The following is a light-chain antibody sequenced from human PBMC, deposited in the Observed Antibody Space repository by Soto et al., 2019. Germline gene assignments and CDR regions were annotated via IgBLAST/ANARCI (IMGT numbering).Light chain of an antibody. CDR2: GAS. CDR3: QQYGNSLA. V-gene: IGKV3-20*01. J-gene: IGKJ2*01. CDR1: QRVNSDF. Sequence: EIVLTQSPGTLSLSPGERVTLSCRASQRVNSDFLAWYQQKTGQAPRLLIYGASIRAAGIPDRFSGSGSGTDFTLTISRLEPDDFAVFYCQQYGNSLAFGQGTKLEIK.